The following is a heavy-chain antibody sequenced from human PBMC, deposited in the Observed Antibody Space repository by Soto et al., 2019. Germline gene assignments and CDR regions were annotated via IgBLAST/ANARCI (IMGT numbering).Heavy chain of an antibody. CDR1: GGTFSTLT. CDR3: LGRPDTPLVTET. J-gene: IGHJ5*02. Sequence: QVQLVQSEAEVKKPGSSVKVSCKASGGTFSTLTINWVRQAPGQGLEWMGRIIPFFGSAVYAQTFQGRVILSADRSSNTAYMELSSLTSADTAVYYCLGRPDTPLVTETWGQGTLVTVSS. D-gene: IGHD2-21*02. CDR2: IIPFFGSA. V-gene: IGHV1-69*08.